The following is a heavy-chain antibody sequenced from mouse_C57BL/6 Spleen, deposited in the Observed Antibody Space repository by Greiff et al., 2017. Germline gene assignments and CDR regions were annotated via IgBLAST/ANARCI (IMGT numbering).Heavy chain of an antibody. CDR1: GFTFSDYY. J-gene: IGHJ1*03. V-gene: IGHV5-16*01. CDR2: INYDGSST. D-gene: IGHD2-5*01. CDR3: AREAYSNWYFDV. Sequence: EVNLVESEGGLVQPGSSMKLSCTASGFTFSDYYMAWVRQVPEKGLEWVANINYDGSSTYYLDSLKSRFIISRDNAKNILYLQMSSLKSEDTATYYCAREAYSNWYFDVWGTGTTVTVSS.